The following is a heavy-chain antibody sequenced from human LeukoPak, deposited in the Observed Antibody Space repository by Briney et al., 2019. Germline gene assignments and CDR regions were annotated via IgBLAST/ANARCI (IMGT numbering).Heavy chain of an antibody. CDR3: ARQSPRITMIVG. J-gene: IGHJ4*02. D-gene: IGHD3-22*01. CDR2: IYYSGST. V-gene: IGHV4-39*01. CDR1: GGSISSSSYY. Sequence: PSDTLSLTCTVSGGSISSSSYYWGWIRQPPGKGLDWIGCIYYSGSTYYNPSLKSPVTISVDTSKNQFSLKLSSVTAADTAVYYCARQSPRITMIVGWGQGTLVTVSS.